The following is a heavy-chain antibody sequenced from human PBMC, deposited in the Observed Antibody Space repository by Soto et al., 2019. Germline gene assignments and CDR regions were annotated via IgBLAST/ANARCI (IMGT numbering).Heavy chain of an antibody. V-gene: IGHV4-59*01. Sequence: QVQLQESGPGLVKPSETLSLTCTVSGGSISSYYWSWIRQPPGKGLEWIGYIYYSGSTNYNPSLKSRVTISVDTSKNQFSLKLSSVTAADTAVYYCARGAYYDFWSGYYDYYYYYMDVWGKGTTVTVSS. D-gene: IGHD3-3*01. CDR2: IYYSGST. CDR1: GGSISSYY. CDR3: ARGAYYDFWSGYYDYYYYYMDV. J-gene: IGHJ6*03.